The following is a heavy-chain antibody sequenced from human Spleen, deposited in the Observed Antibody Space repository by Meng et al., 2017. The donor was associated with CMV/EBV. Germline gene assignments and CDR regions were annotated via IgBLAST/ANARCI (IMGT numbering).Heavy chain of an antibody. CDR1: DDSITHYY. Sequence: ESLKISCTVSDDSITHYYWTWIRQPPGGGLECIGYIYHNGDTNSNPSLKSRVTISMDTSKKQFSLKLSSVTAADTAVYYCARAHYDILTGYLDGMDVWGQGTTVTVSS. J-gene: IGHJ6*02. V-gene: IGHV4-59*01. D-gene: IGHD3-9*01. CDR3: ARAHYDILTGYLDGMDV. CDR2: IYHNGDT.